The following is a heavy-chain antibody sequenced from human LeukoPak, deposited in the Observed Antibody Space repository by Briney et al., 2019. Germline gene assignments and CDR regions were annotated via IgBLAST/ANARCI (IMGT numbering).Heavy chain of an antibody. CDR3: ARDSGYSGYSDY. CDR1: GFTFSDYY. V-gene: IGHV3-11*05. J-gene: IGHJ4*02. Sequence: KPGGSLRLSCAASGFTFSDYYMSWIRQAPGKGLEWVSYISSSSSYTDYADSVKGRFTISGDNAKNSLNLQMNSLRAEDTAVYYCARDSGYSGYSDYWGQGTLVTVSS. D-gene: IGHD5-12*01. CDR2: ISSSSSYT.